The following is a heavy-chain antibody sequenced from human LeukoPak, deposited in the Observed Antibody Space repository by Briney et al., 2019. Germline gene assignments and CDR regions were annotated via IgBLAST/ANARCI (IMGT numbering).Heavy chain of an antibody. D-gene: IGHD3-16*01. V-gene: IGHV3-23*01. CDR1: GFTFSSYA. CDR3: AKRGETPMKFFDY. CDR2: IADNAGTT. Sequence: PGGSLRLSCAAAGFTFSSYAMSWVRQAPGKGLEWVSNIADNAGTTYYADSVKGRTTYYADSVKGRFTISRDNSKNTLYLQMNSLRAEDTAVYYCAKRGETPMKFFDYWGQGTLVTVSS. J-gene: IGHJ4*02.